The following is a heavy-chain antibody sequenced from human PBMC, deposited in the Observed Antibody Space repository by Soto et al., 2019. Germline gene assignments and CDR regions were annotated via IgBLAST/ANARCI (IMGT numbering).Heavy chain of an antibody. D-gene: IGHD2-2*01. CDR1: GFTFGDYA. Sequence: GGSLRLSCTASGFTFGDYAMSWFRQAPGKGLEWVGFIRSKAYGGTTEYAASVKGRFTISRDDSKSIAYLQMNSLKTEDTAVYYCTRALVPAATADWFDPWGQGTLVTVSS. CDR3: TRALVPAATADWFDP. J-gene: IGHJ5*02. CDR2: IRSKAYGGTT. V-gene: IGHV3-49*03.